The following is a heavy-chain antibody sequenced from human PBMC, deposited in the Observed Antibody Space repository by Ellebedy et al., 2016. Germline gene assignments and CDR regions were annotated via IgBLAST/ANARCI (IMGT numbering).Heavy chain of an antibody. CDR3: ARSEGGSYSPNAFDI. CDR1: GGSISSYY. CDR2: IYTSGST. V-gene: IGHV4-4*07. J-gene: IGHJ3*02. D-gene: IGHD1-26*01. Sequence: SETLSLXXTVSGGSISSYYWSWIRQPAGKGLEWIGRIYTSGSTNYNPSLKSRVTMSVDTSKNQFSLKLSSVTAADTAVYYCARSEGGSYSPNAFDIWGQGTMVTVSS.